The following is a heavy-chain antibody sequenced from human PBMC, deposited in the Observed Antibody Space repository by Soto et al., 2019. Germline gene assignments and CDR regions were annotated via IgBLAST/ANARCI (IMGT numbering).Heavy chain of an antibody. CDR1: GDSISSGYY. CDR3: ARPARQDAVAGDY. Sequence: PSETLSLTCAVSGDSISSGYYWAWIRPPPGKGLEWIGSISRSGNTYYNPSLTSRVTISVDTSKNQFPLTLSSVTAADTAVYYCARPARQDAVAGDYWGQGTRVTVSS. V-gene: IGHV4-38-2*01. J-gene: IGHJ4*02. CDR2: ISRSGNT. D-gene: IGHD6-19*01.